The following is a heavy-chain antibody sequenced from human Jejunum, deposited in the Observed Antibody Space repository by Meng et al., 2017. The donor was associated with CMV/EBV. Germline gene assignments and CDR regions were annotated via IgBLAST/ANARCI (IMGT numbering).Heavy chain of an antibody. CDR3: GKDSHSSGWYVDF. CDR2: LRHDGGGE. D-gene: IGHD6-19*01. J-gene: IGHJ4*02. CDR1: GFSFSAYG. Sequence: AASGFSFSAYGMHWVRQAPGKGLEWVAFLRHDGGGESYADSVRGRFTISRDNSKSTLYLQMNSPRPGDSAVYYCGKDSHSSGWYVDFWGQGTLVTVSS. V-gene: IGHV3-30*02.